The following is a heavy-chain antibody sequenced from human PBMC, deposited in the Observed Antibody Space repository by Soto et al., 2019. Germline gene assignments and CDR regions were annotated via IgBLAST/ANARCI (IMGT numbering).Heavy chain of an antibody. D-gene: IGHD3-3*01. Sequence: GGSLRLSCAASGFTFSSYGMHWVRQAPGKGLEWVAVISYDGSNKYYADSVKGRFTISRDNSKNTLYLQMNSLRAEDTAVYYCAKGSYDFWSVYYHYWGQGTLVTVSS. CDR1: GFTFSSYG. CDR3: AKGSYDFWSVYYHY. V-gene: IGHV3-30*18. CDR2: ISYDGSNK. J-gene: IGHJ4*02.